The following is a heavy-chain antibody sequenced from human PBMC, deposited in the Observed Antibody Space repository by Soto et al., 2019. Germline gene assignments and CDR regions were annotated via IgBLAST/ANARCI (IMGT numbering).Heavy chain of an antibody. CDR2: ISAAGDP. Sequence: EVQLVESGGGLVQPGGSLRLSCEAYGFSFRNYDMHWIRQGTGKGLEWVSGISAAGDPDYADSVEGRFTISRENAQNSFFLQMNSLRVGDTAVYYCARTDTDFYGLDVWGQGTTVIVSS. J-gene: IGHJ6*02. CDR3: ARTDTDFYGLDV. V-gene: IGHV3-13*05. CDR1: GFSFRNYD.